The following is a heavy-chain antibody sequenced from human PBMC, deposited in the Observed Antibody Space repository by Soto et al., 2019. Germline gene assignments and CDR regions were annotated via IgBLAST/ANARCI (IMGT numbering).Heavy chain of an antibody. CDR3: ARNQRGYSFDI. J-gene: IGHJ3*02. D-gene: IGHD2-2*03. Sequence: SETLSLTCAVSGGSMSSGGYFWSWIRQPPGKGLEWIGYIYHSGSTYYNPSLKSRVTISVDTSKNQFSLKLSSVTAADTAVYYCARNQRGYSFDIWGQGTMVTVSS. CDR2: IYHSGST. CDR1: GGSMSSGGYF. V-gene: IGHV4-30-2*02.